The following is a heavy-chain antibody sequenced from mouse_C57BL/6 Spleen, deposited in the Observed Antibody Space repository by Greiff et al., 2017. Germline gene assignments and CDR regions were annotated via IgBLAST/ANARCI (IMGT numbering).Heavy chain of an antibody. CDR2: IYPGDGDT. CDR1: GYAFRSSW. Sequence: VQLQQSGPELVKPGASVKISCKASGYAFRSSWMNWVKQRPGKGLEWIGRIYPGDGDTNYNGKFKGKATLTADKSSSTAYMQLSSLTSEDSAVYFCARSDGDEGFDYWGQGTTLTVSS. D-gene: IGHD3-3*01. V-gene: IGHV1-82*01. CDR3: ARSDGDEGFDY. J-gene: IGHJ2*01.